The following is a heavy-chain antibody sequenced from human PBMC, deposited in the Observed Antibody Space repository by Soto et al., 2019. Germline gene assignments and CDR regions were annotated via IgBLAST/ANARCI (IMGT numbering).Heavy chain of an antibody. CDR1: GYSFTSFW. J-gene: IGHJ6*03. CDR3: ARRDAVASILPYYMDV. CDR2: IYPGDSDT. V-gene: IGHV5-51*01. Sequence: PVESLKISCKGSGYSFTSFWIGWVRQMPGKGLEWMGIIYPGDSDTRYSPSFQGQVTISADKSISTAYLQWSSLKASDTAMYYCARRDAVASILPYYMDVWGKGTMVTVSS. D-gene: IGHD6-19*01.